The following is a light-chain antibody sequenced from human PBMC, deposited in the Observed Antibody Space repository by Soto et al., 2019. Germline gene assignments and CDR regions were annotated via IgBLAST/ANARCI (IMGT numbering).Light chain of an antibody. CDR1: QSVSSSY. V-gene: IGKV3-20*01. CDR2: GAS. CDR3: QQHGTSPIT. Sequence: EIVFAQSPGTLSLSPGERAPLSCRASQSVSSSYLAWYQQKPGQTPRLLVYGASSRATGIPDRFSGSGSGTDFTLTISRLEPEDFAVYYCQQHGTSPITFGQGTRLEIK. J-gene: IGKJ5*01.